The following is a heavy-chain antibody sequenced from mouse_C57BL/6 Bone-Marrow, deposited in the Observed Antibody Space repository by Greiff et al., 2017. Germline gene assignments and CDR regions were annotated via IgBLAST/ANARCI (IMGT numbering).Heavy chain of an antibody. CDR3: TTRVPFAY. J-gene: IGHJ3*01. D-gene: IGHD6-1*01. V-gene: IGHV14-4*01. Sequence: EVQLQQSGAELVRPGASVKLSCTASGFNIKDDYMHWVKQRPEQGLEWIGWIDPENGDTEFASKFQGKATITAATSSNTAYLQISSLTAADTAVYNCTTRVPFAYWGQGTLVTVSA. CDR2: IDPENGDT. CDR1: GFNIKDDY.